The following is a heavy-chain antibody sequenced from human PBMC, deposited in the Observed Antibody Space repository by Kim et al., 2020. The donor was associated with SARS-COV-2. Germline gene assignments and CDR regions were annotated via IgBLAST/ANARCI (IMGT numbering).Heavy chain of an antibody. CDR3: ARSLYDSSGYYYVPFGS. J-gene: IGHJ4*02. Sequence: LKSRVTMSVDTSKNQFSLKLSSVTAADTAVYYCARSLYDSSGYYYVPFGSWGQGTLVTVSS. D-gene: IGHD3-22*01. V-gene: IGHV4-59*10.